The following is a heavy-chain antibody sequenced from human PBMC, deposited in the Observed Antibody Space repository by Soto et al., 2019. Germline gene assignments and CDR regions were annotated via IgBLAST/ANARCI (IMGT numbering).Heavy chain of an antibody. CDR2: IVVGSGNT. D-gene: IGHD3-3*01. J-gene: IGHJ3*02. V-gene: IGHV1-58*02. CDR3: AAVLWRKGAFDI. CDR1: GFTFTSSA. Sequence: GASVKVSCKASGFTFTSSAMQWVRQARGQRLEWIGWIVVGSGNTNYAQKFQERVTITRDMSTSTAYMELSSLRSEDTAVYYCAAVLWRKGAFDIWGQGTKVTVSS.